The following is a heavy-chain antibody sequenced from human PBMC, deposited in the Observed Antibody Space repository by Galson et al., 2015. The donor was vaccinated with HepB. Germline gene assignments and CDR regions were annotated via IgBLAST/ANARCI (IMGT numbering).Heavy chain of an antibody. CDR3: MGWAWQLEREFDY. D-gene: IGHD1-1*01. CDR2: ISSNGGST. CDR1: GFTVSSNY. Sequence: SLRLSCAASGFTVSSNYMSWVRQAPGKGLEYVAVISSNGGSTHYAESVKGRFTISRDNSKNMLYFQMSSLRDEDTAVYYCMGWAWQLEREFDYWGQG. J-gene: IGHJ4*02. V-gene: IGHV3-64D*06.